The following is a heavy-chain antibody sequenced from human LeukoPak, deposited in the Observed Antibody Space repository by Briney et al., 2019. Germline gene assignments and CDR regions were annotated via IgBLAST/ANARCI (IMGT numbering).Heavy chain of an antibody. Sequence: SETLSLTCTVSGGSISSSSYYWGWIRQPPGKGLEWIGSIYYSGSTYYSPSLKSRVTISVDTSKNQFSLKLSSVTAADTAVYYCARQCSGGSCYGMDVWGQGTTVTVSS. J-gene: IGHJ6*02. CDR1: GGSISSSSYY. CDR2: IYYSGST. V-gene: IGHV4-39*01. CDR3: ARQCSGGSCYGMDV. D-gene: IGHD2-15*01.